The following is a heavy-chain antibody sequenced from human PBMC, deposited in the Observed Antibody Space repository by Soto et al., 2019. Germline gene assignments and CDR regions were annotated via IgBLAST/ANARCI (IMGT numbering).Heavy chain of an antibody. CDR2: ITPIFGTA. Sequence: QVQLVQSGAEVKKPGSSVKVSCKASGGTFTNYAISWVRQAPGQGLEWMGGITPIFGTANYAQKFQGRVTITXXEXMXKAYMELNRLRSEDTAVYYCAQTLGLAVAGPGRFDLWGRGTLVTVSS. CDR1: GGTFTNYA. J-gene: IGHJ2*01. V-gene: IGHV1-69*05. CDR3: AQTLGLAVAGPGRFDL. D-gene: IGHD6-19*01.